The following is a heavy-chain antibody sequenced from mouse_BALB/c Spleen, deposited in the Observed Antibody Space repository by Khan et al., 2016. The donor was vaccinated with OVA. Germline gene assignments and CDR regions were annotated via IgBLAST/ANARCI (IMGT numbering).Heavy chain of an antibody. Sequence: EVQLQESGPGLVKPSQSLSLTCSVTGYSITSGYYWSWIRQFPGNRLEWMGYISYDGSNNYNPSLKNRISITRDTSKKQFFLKLNSVTTEDTATYYCASNSYGKGAYLGQWTLVTVSA. CDR2: ISYDGSN. CDR3: ASNSYGKGAY. CDR1: GYSITSGYY. D-gene: IGHD2-1*01. V-gene: IGHV3-6*02. J-gene: IGHJ3*01.